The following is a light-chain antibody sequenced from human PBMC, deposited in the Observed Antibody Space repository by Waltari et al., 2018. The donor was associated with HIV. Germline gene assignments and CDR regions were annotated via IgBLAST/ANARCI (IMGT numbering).Light chain of an antibody. J-gene: IGLJ3*02. V-gene: IGLV6-57*02. CDR1: SGSIASNY. CDR2: EDT. CDR3: QSYDSSNWV. Sequence: NFMLTQPHSVSESPGKTVTISCTGSSGSIASNYVQWYQQRPGSAPTTVIYEDTPRPSGVPDRFSGSIDSSSNSASLTISGLKTEDEADYYCQSYDSSNWVFGGGTKLTVL.